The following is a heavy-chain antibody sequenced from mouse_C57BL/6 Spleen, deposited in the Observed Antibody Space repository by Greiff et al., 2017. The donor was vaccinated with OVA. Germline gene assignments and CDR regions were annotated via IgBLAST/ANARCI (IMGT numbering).Heavy chain of an antibody. CDR3: ARSIYYDYDGYFEV. CDR2: IYPRSGNT. Sequence: QVQLQQSGAELARPGASVKLSCKASGYTFTSYGISWVKQRTGQGLEWIGEIYPRSGNTYYNEKFKGKATLTADKSSSTAYMELRSLTSEDSAVYFCARSIYYDYDGYFEVWGTGTTVTVSS. CDR1: GYTFTSYG. D-gene: IGHD2-4*01. V-gene: IGHV1-81*01. J-gene: IGHJ1*03.